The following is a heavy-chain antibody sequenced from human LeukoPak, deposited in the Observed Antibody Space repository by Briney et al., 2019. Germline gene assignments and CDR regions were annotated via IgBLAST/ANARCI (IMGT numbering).Heavy chain of an antibody. V-gene: IGHV4-59*08. CDR3: ARHWAPCGGDCYAFDI. CDR2: IYYSGST. Sequence: PSETLSLTCTVSGGSINNYYWSWIPQPPGKGLGWIGYIYYSGSTNYNPSLKSRVTISVDTSKKHFSLKLSSVTAADTAVYYCARHWAPCGGDCYAFDIWGQGTMVTVSS. J-gene: IGHJ3*02. D-gene: IGHD2-21*02. CDR1: GGSINNYY.